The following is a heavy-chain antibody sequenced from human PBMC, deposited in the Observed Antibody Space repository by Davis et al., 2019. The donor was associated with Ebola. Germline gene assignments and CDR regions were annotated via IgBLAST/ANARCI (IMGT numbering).Heavy chain of an antibody. D-gene: IGHD1-26*01. Sequence: AASVKVSCKASGYTFTNYDINWVRQATGQGLEWMGWMNPNSGNTGYAQKFQGRVTMTRNISISTAYMELSSLRSEDTAVYYCARRVGARSGFDYWAQGSLVTVSS. J-gene: IGHJ4*02. CDR1: GYTFTNYD. V-gene: IGHV1-8*01. CDR3: ARRVGARSGFDY. CDR2: MNPNSGNT.